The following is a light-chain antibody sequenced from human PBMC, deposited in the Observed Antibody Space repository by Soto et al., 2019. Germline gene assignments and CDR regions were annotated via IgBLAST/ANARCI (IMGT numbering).Light chain of an antibody. CDR3: TQTLQTPPFT. CDR1: QSLLHSNGHTY. CDR2: LGS. J-gene: IGKJ3*01. Sequence: DIVLTQSPLSLPVTPGEPASISCRSSQSLLHSNGHTYLDWYLQKPGQSPQLLIYLGSSRASGVPERISGSGSDTDFSLKISIVEAEDVGAYYCTQTLQTPPFTFGPGTKVKIK. V-gene: IGKV2-28*01.